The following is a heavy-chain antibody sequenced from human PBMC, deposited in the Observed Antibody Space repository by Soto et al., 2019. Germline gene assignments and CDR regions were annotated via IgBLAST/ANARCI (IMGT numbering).Heavy chain of an antibody. D-gene: IGHD2-2*02. CDR2: IIPIFGTA. CDR1: GGTFSCYA. J-gene: IGHJ5*02. V-gene: IGHV1-69*13. CDR3: ARDHCSSTSCYSWFDP. Sequence: ASVKVSCKASGGTFSCYATSWVRQAPGQGLEWMGGIIPIFGTANYAQKFQGRVTITADESTSTAYMELSSLRSEDTAVYYCARDHCSSTSCYSWFDPWGQGTLVTVSS.